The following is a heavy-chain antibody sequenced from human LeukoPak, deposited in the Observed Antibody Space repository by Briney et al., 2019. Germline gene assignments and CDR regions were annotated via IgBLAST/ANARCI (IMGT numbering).Heavy chain of an antibody. CDR3: TTEFPPLSDSNSYDAFDI. Sequence: GGSLRLSCAASGFTFTNAWMNWVRQAPGRGLEWVGRIKGKTDGGTTDYAAPVKGRFIISRDDSKNTLSLQMNSLKTEDTAVYYCTTEFPPLSDSNSYDAFDIWGQGTMATVSS. D-gene: IGHD4-11*01. J-gene: IGHJ3*02. V-gene: IGHV3-15*01. CDR1: GFTFTNAW. CDR2: IKGKTDGGTT.